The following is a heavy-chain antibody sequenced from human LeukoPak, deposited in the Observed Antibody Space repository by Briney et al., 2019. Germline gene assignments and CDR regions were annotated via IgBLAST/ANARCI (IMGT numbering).Heavy chain of an antibody. CDR2: IYSGGST. D-gene: IGHD1-14*01. CDR3: ARGYNSALDY. J-gene: IGHJ4*02. CDR1: GFTVSSNY. Sequence: GGSLRLSCAASGFTVSSNYMSWVRQAPGKGLEWVSVIYSGGSTYYADSAKGRFTISRDNAKNSLFLQMNNLRVEDTAVYYCARGYNSALDYWGQGSLVTVSS. V-gene: IGHV3-66*01.